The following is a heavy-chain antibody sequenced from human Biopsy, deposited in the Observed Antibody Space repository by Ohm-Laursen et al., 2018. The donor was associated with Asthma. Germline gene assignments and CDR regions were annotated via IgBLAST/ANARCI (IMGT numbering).Heavy chain of an antibody. Sequence: SETLSLTCTVSGGSINTFYWSWFRQPPGKGLESIGHVYYSGSTNYNPSLKSRVTISIEASKNQFSLKLTSVTAADTAVYYCARGVDRVTGLLDHFDSWGQGTLVTVSS. J-gene: IGHJ4*02. CDR3: ARGVDRVTGLLDHFDS. CDR1: GGSINTFY. CDR2: VYYSGST. V-gene: IGHV4-59*01. D-gene: IGHD2-21*02.